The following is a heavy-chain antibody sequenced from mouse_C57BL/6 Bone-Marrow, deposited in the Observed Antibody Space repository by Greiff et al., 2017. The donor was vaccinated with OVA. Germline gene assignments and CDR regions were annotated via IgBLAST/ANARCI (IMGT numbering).Heavy chain of an antibody. Sequence: EVQLVESGPGLVKPSQSLSLTCSVTGYSITRGYYWNWIRQFPGNKLEWMGYISYDGSNNYNPSLKNRISITRDTSKNQFFLKLNSVTTEDTATYYCARAYYGLAYWGQGTLVTVSA. V-gene: IGHV3-6*01. D-gene: IGHD1-1*01. J-gene: IGHJ3*01. CDR2: ISYDGSN. CDR3: ARAYYGLAY. CDR1: GYSITRGYY.